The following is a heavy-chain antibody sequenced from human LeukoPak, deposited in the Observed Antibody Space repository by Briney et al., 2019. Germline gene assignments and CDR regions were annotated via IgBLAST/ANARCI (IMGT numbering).Heavy chain of an antibody. CDR1: GYTFTGYY. Sequence: GASVKVSCKASGYTFTGYYMHWARQAPGQGLEWMGWINPNSGGTNYAQKFQGRVTMTRDTSISTAYMELSRLRSDDTAVYYCARDSDYGGNPRYYFDYWGQGTLVTVSS. J-gene: IGHJ4*02. CDR3: ARDSDYGGNPRYYFDY. CDR2: INPNSGGT. V-gene: IGHV1-2*02. D-gene: IGHD4-23*01.